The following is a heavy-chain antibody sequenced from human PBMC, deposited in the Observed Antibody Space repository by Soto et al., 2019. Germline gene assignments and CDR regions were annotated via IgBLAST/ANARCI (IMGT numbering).Heavy chain of an antibody. CDR1: GGSISSYY. D-gene: IGHD3-3*01. CDR3: ARGGAGEDPYYDFCSGYSSYYFDY. V-gene: IGHV4-59*01. Sequence: PSETLSLTCTVSGGSISSYYWSWIRQPPGKGLEWIGYIYYSGSTNYNPSLKSRVTISVDTSKNQFSLKLSSVTAADTAVYYCARGGAGEDPYYDFCSGYSSYYFDYWGQGTLVTVSS. J-gene: IGHJ4*02. CDR2: IYYSGST.